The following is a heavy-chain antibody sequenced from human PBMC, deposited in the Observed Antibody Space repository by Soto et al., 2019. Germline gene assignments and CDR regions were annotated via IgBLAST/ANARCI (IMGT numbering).Heavy chain of an antibody. J-gene: IGHJ4*02. D-gene: IGHD2-15*01. CDR3: AHRVDYRGSWNTGYFDY. V-gene: IGHV2-5*02. Sequence: QITLKESGPTLVKPTQTLTLTCSFSGFSLSTTGVAVGWIRQPPGKALECLVLIYWDDDKRYSPSLKSRLTTNADTPQHQVVLTMTDMDPVDTATYYCAHRVDYRGSWNTGYFDYWGQGTLVTVSS. CDR2: IYWDDDK. CDR1: GFSLSTTGVA.